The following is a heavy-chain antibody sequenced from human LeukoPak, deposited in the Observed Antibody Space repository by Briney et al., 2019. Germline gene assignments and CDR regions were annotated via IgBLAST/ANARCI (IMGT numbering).Heavy chain of an antibody. Sequence: PGGSLRLSCAASGFTFSDYYMSWIRQAPGKGLEWVSYISSSGSTIYYADSVKGRFTISRDNAKNSLYLQMNSLRAEDTAVYYCARYSEGSESYYNVHFDYWGQGTLVTVSS. CDR3: ARYSEGSESYYNVHFDY. CDR1: GFTFSDYY. D-gene: IGHD3-10*01. CDR2: ISSSGSTI. V-gene: IGHV3-11*01. J-gene: IGHJ4*02.